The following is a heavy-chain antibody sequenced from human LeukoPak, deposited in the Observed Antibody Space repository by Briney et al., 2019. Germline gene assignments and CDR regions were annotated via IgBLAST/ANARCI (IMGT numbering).Heavy chain of an antibody. V-gene: IGHV3-23*01. CDR2: ISDSSRTT. D-gene: IGHD6-13*01. Sequence: GGSLRLSCEVSGFAFSTEAMTWVRQAPGKGLEWVSSISDSSRTTYYADSVQGRFAISRDNSRNTVYLQMNSLRVEDTAFYYCAKKLGFIPQFDYWSQGTLVAVSS. J-gene: IGHJ4*02. CDR3: AKKLGFIPQFDY. CDR1: GFAFSTEA.